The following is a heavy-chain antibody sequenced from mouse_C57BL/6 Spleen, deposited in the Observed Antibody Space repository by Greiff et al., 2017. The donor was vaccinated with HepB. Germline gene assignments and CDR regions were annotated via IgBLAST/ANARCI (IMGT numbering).Heavy chain of an antibody. V-gene: IGHV5-6*01. Sequence: EVQRVESGGDLVKPGGSLKLSCAASGFTFSSYGMSWVRQTPDKRLEWVATISSGGSYTYYPDSVKGRFTISRDNAKNTLYLQMSSLKSEDTAMYYCARQTTVPYAMDYWGQGTSVTVSS. J-gene: IGHJ4*01. D-gene: IGHD1-1*01. CDR2: ISSGGSYT. CDR1: GFTFSSYG. CDR3: ARQTTVPYAMDY.